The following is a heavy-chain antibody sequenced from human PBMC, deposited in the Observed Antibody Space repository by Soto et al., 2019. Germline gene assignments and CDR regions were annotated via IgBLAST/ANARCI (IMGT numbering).Heavy chain of an antibody. J-gene: IGHJ6*02. CDR3: ARVDCGPSNCYNLYYGRDV. Sequence: EVQLVESGGGLVQPGGSLRLSCAASGFTFSDSWMTWFRQAPGKGLEWVADMNQNGGEKYYVDSVKGRFTISRDNARTSLYLQINSLRVEDTAIYYCARVDCGPSNCYNLYYGRDVWGQGTTVTVSS. CDR1: GFTFSDSW. V-gene: IGHV3-7*04. CDR2: MNQNGGEK. D-gene: IGHD2-21*01.